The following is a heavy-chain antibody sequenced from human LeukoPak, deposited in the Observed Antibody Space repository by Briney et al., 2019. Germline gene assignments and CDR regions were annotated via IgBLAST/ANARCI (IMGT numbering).Heavy chain of an antibody. J-gene: IGHJ3*01. D-gene: IGHD3-10*01. Sequence: ASVKVSCKASGVTFNDYALNWVRQAPGQGLEWMGVFIPILGTANSTQKFRDRVTITADTSTYTAYLEMSSLTSEDTAVYYCAREGEYYSESGNLVDASDVWGQGTMVTVSA. CDR3: AREGEYYSESGNLVDASDV. CDR1: GVTFNDYA. CDR2: FIPILGTA. V-gene: IGHV1-69*10.